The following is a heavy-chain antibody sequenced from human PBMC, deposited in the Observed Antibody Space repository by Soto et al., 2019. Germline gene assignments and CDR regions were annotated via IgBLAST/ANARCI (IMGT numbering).Heavy chain of an antibody. D-gene: IGHD3-9*01. CDR2: MNPNSGNT. J-gene: IGHJ6*03. CDR3: ARGQRILTGYYDYYYYYYMDV. V-gene: IGHV1-8*01. CDR1: GYTFTSYD. Sequence: ASVKVSCKASGYTFTSYDSNWVRQATGQGLEWMGWMNPNSGNTGYAQKFQGRVTMTRNTSISTAYMELSSLRSEDTAVYYCARGQRILTGYYDYYYYYYMDVWGKGTTLTVSS.